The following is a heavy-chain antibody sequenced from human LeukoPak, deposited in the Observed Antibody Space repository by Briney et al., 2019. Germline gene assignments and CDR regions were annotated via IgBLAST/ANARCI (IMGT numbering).Heavy chain of an antibody. J-gene: IGHJ4*02. CDR2: ISFDARKT. D-gene: IGHD1-26*01. CDR3: ARDGKFDC. V-gene: IGHV3-30*14. CDR1: GFNSSAYP. Sequence: TGRSLRLSCVASGFNSSAYPLHWVRQAPGKGLEWVAVISFDARKTYYADSVKGRLTISRDNSKNTLYLQVNSLKPEDTGVYYCARDGKFDCWGQGTLVTVSS.